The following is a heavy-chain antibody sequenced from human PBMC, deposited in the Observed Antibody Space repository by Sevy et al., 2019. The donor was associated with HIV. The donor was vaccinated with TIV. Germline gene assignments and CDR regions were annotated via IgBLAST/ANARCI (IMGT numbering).Heavy chain of an antibody. Sequence: GGSLRLSCVVSGFTFSSYSMNWVRQAPGKGLEWVSYISDNSIRKYNADSVKGRFTISRDNAKNSLNLQMNSLRAEDTAGYYCASAFAALPCSHFGMDVWGQGTTVTVSS. D-gene: IGHD2-15*01. CDR3: ASAFAALPCSHFGMDV. CDR1: GFTFSSYS. CDR2: ISDNSIRK. J-gene: IGHJ6*02. V-gene: IGHV3-48*01.